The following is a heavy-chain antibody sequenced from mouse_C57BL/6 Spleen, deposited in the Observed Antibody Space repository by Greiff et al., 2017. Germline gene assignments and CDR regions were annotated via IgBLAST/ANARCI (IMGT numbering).Heavy chain of an antibody. V-gene: IGHV1-74*01. CDR2: IRPCGSDT. J-gene: IGHJ4*01. CDR1: GYTFTSYW. Sequence: QVQLQQPGAGLVKPGASVKVSCKASGYTFTSYWMHWVKQWPGQGLEWIGRIRPCGSDTNYTQTFKGKATLTVDKSSSTAYMQLSSLTSEDSAVYYGAIYSSGYRDDAMDYWGQGTSVTVSS. CDR3: AIYSSGYRDDAMDY. D-gene: IGHD3-2*02.